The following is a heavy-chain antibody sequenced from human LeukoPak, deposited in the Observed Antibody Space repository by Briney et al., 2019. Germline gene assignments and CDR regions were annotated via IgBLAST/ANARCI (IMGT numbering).Heavy chain of an antibody. CDR3: ARVVLAATHIFDY. D-gene: IGHD2-2*01. V-gene: IGHV3-21*01. CDR1: GFTFNKSP. Sequence: GGSLRLSCAASGFTFNKSPMTWVRQALGKGLEWVSTVSDTGGDTYHADSVKGRFTISRDNAKNSLYLQMNSLRAEDTAVYYCARVVLAATHIFDYWGQGTLVTVSP. CDR2: VSDTGGDT. J-gene: IGHJ4*02.